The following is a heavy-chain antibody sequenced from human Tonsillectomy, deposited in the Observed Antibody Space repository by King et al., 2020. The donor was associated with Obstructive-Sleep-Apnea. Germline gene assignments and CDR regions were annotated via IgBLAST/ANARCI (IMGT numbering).Heavy chain of an antibody. CDR3: ATAPRPFGAEYGHYFDY. J-gene: IGHJ4*02. CDR2: IYYSGST. D-gene: IGHD3-10*01. Sequence: VQLQESGPGLVKPSETLSLTCTVSGGSINSYYWNWIRQPPGKGLEWIGYIYYSGSTNYNSSLKSRVTISVDTSKIRFSLRLSSVTAADTAVYYCATAPRPFGAEYGHYFDYWGQGTLVTVSS. V-gene: IGHV4-59*01. CDR1: GGSINSYY.